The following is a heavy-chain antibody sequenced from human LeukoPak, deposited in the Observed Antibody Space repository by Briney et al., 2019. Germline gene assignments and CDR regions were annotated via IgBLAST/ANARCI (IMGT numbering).Heavy chain of an antibody. V-gene: IGHV3-11*06. Sequence: GGSLRLSCAASGFTVSNNYMSWVRQAPGKGLEWVSYISTTSSHIYYADSVKGRFTISRDNAKNSLYLQMNSLRVEDTAVYHCARDLVQLWSKDYWGQGALVTVSS. CDR2: ISTTSSHI. CDR3: ARDLVQLWSKDY. J-gene: IGHJ4*02. CDR1: GFTVSNNY. D-gene: IGHD5-18*01.